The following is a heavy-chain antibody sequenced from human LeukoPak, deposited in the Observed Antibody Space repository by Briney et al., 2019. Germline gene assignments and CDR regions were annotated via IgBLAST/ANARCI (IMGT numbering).Heavy chain of an antibody. V-gene: IGHV1-18*01. Sequence: ASVKVSCKASGYTFTSYGISWVRQAPGQGLEWMGWISAYNGNTNYAQKLQGRVTMTTDTSTSTAYMELRSLRSDDTAVYYCARVLGHCSGGSCSTGADYWGRGTLVTVSS. CDR2: ISAYNGNT. CDR1: GYTFTSYG. CDR3: ARVLGHCSGGSCSTGADY. D-gene: IGHD2-15*01. J-gene: IGHJ4*02.